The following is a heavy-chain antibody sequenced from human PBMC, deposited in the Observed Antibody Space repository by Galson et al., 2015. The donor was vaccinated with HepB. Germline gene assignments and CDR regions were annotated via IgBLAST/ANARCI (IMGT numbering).Heavy chain of an antibody. CDR3: ATSYYDSSGHGAFDI. J-gene: IGHJ3*02. V-gene: IGHV5-10-1*01. CDR1: GYRFTTYW. D-gene: IGHD3-22*01. CDR2: IDPSDSYT. Sequence: QSGAEVKKPGESLRISCKGSGYRFTTYWINWVRQMPGKGLEWMGRIDPSDSYTTYSPSFKGHVTISGEKSISTAYLQWSSLKASDTAMYYCATSYYDSSGHGAFDIWGQGTMVIVSS.